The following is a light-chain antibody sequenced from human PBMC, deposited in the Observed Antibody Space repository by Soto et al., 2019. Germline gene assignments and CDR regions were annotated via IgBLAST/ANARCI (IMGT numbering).Light chain of an antibody. CDR2: RNN. CDR3: AAWDHSRSGPCV. V-gene: IGLV1-47*01. Sequence: QSVLTQPPSASGTPGQRVTLSCSGSSSNIGSTYVYWYQQLPGTAPKLLIYRNNQRPSRVPDRFSGAKSVTSASLAISGLRSEDEADYYRAAWDHSRSGPCVFGGGTKLTVL. CDR1: SSNIGSTY. J-gene: IGLJ3*02.